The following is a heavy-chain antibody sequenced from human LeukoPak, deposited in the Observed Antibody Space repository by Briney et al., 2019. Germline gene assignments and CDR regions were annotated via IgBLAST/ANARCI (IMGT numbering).Heavy chain of an antibody. CDR3: ARRSVVTAINFDTFDI. CDR1: GASNIAYY. J-gene: IGHJ3*02. Sequence: SETLSLTCTISGASNIAYYWSWIRQSPGQGLEWIGYVYYSGSTYYNPSLKSRVTISVDTSKNQFSLKLSSVTAADTAVYYCARRSVVTAINFDTFDIWGQGTMVTVSS. V-gene: IGHV4-59*08. CDR2: VYYSGST. D-gene: IGHD2-21*02.